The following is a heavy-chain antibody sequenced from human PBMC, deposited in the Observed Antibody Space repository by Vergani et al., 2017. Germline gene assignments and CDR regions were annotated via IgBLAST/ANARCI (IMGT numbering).Heavy chain of an antibody. J-gene: IGHJ4*02. Sequence: QLQLQQSGPGLVKPSETLFLTCTVSADSISSGSYYLGWIRQPPGKSLEWIGSIYYSGLNYYNPSLKSRVAISVDTSKNQFSLKVTSVTAADTAVYFCARQRPGSGWSPGDFDDWGQGILVTVSS. CDR3: ARQRPGSGWSPGDFDD. CDR2: IYYSGLN. V-gene: IGHV4-39*01. D-gene: IGHD6-19*01. CDR1: ADSISSGSYY.